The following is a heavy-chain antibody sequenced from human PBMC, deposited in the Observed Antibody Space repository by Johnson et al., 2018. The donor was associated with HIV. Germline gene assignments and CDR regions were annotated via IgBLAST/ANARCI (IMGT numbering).Heavy chain of an antibody. CDR1: GFAFSSYA. V-gene: IGHV3-30*14. CDR2: ISYDGRDA. D-gene: IGHD3-16*01. CDR3: ARDVKVCAFDI. J-gene: IGHJ3*02. Sequence: QEKLVESGGGVVQPGGSLRLSCTASGFAFSSYALHWVRQAPGKGLEWVAVISYDGRDAYYADSVKGRFTSSRDNSKNTLYLQMNSLRAEDTAVYYCARDVKVCAFDIWGQGTMVTVSS.